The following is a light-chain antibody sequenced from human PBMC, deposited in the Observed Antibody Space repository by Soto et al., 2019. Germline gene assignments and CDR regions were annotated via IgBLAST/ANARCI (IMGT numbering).Light chain of an antibody. Sequence: NFMLTQPHSVSESPGKTVTISCTRSVGDIASTYVQWFQQRPGSAPKAIIYEDTKRPSGVPDRFSGAVDSSSNSASLTISGLETEDEADYYCQSYDLGKRGVFGGGTKVTVL. CDR2: EDT. CDR3: QSYDLGKRGV. V-gene: IGLV6-57*04. CDR1: VGDIASTY. J-gene: IGLJ3*02.